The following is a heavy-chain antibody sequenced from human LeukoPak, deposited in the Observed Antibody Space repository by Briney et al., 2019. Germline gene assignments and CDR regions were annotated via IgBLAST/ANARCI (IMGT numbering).Heavy chain of an antibody. J-gene: IGHJ4*02. D-gene: IGHD3-10*01. CDR1: VYTFTGYY. V-gene: IGHV1-2*02. Sequence: GASVTVSCKASVYTFTGYYMHWVRQAPGQGLEWMGWINPNSGGTNYAQKFQGRVTMIRDTSISTAYMEPSRLRSDDTAVYYCARSDSGTYVSGSYGHFDYWGQGTLVTVPS. CDR2: INPNSGGT. CDR3: ARSDSGTYVSGSYGHFDY.